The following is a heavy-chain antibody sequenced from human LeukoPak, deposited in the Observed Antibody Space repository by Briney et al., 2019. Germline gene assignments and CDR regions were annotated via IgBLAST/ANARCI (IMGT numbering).Heavy chain of an antibody. CDR3: LRSFEN. V-gene: IGHV3-74*01. CDR2: INGDDSST. Sequence: GGSLRLSCGASGFTFNDYYMTWIRQAPGKGLVWVSTINGDDSSTIYADSVKGRFTISRDTVRNTLYLQMNSLRAEDTAVYFCLRSFENWGQGSLVTVSS. CDR1: GFTFNDYY. J-gene: IGHJ4*02.